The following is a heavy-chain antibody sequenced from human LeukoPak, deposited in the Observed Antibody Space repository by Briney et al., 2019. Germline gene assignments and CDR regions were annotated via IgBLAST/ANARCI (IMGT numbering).Heavy chain of an antibody. D-gene: IGHD2-2*01. CDR1: GYTFTSYG. Sequence: GSSVKVSCKASGYTFTSYGISGVRQAPGQGLEWMGWISTYNGNTNYAQKLQGRVTMTTDTSTSTAYMELRSLRSDDTAVYYCARDSAQLLPADYWGQGTLVTVS. CDR3: ARDSAQLLPADY. V-gene: IGHV1-18*01. J-gene: IGHJ4*02. CDR2: ISTYNGNT.